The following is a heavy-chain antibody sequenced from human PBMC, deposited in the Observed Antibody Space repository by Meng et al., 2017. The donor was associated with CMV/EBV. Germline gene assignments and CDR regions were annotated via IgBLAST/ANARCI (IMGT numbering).Heavy chain of an antibody. CDR2: IYYSGST. CDR3: ARVKAGTIAAAGPTNYYFDY. Sequence: ESLKISCTVSGGSISSSSYYWGWIRQPPGKGLEWIGSIYYSGSTYYNPSLKSRVTISVDTSKNQFSLKLSSVTAADTAVYYCARVKAGTIAAAGPTNYYFDYWGQGTLVTVSS. D-gene: IGHD6-13*01. CDR1: GGSISSSSYY. J-gene: IGHJ4*02. V-gene: IGHV4-39*07.